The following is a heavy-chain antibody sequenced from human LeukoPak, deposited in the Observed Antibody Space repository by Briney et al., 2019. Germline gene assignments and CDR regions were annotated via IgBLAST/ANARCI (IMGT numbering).Heavy chain of an antibody. CDR3: ARGMGIAAAGLYYFDY. CDR1: GFTVSSNY. CDR2: IYSGGST. J-gene: IGHJ4*02. V-gene: IGHV3-66*01. Sequence: PGGSLRLSCAASGFTVSSNYMNWVRQAPGKGLEWVSVIYSGGSTIYADSVKGRFTISRDSSKNTLYLQMNSLRAEDTAVYYCARGMGIAAAGLYYFDYWGQGTLVTVSS. D-gene: IGHD6-13*01.